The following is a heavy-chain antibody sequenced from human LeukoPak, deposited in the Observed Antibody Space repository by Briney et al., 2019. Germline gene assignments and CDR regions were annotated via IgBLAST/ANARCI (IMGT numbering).Heavy chain of an antibody. CDR2: ISGSGGST. J-gene: IGHJ4*02. Sequence: GGSLRLSCAASGFTFSSYAMSWVRQAPGKGLEWISAISGSGGSTYYADSVKGRFTISRDNSKNTLYLQMNSLRAEDTAVYYCAKSFRGSGTTDYWGQGTLVTVSS. V-gene: IGHV3-23*01. CDR1: GFTFSSYA. CDR3: AKSFRGSGTTDY. D-gene: IGHD1-7*01.